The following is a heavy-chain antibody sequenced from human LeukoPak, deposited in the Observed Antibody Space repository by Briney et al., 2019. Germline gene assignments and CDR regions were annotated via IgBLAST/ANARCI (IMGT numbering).Heavy chain of an antibody. J-gene: IGHJ4*02. Sequence: GRSLRLSCAASGFIFSTDGMHGVRQAPGKGLEWVAFIRSDGSDHSYAGSVMGRFTISRDNSKNTLYLQMNTLTAEDTAVYYCGKHDSSSDYWGQGTLVTVSS. CDR3: GKHDSSSDY. CDR2: IRSDGSDH. D-gene: IGHD3-22*01. CDR1: GFIFSTDG. V-gene: IGHV3-30*02.